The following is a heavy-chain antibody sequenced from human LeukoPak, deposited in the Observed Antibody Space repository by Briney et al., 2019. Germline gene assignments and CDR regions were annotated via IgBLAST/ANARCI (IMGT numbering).Heavy chain of an antibody. CDR1: GYSISSGYY. D-gene: IGHD2-2*01. CDR3: AISNIVVVPAAIPVGAFDI. CDR2: IYHSGST. J-gene: IGHJ3*02. Sequence: SETLSLTCAVSGYSISSGYYWGWIRQPPGKGLEWIGSIYHSGSTYYNPSLKSRVTISVDTSKNQFSLKLSSVTAADPAVYYCAISNIVVVPAAIPVGAFDIWGQGTMVTVSS. V-gene: IGHV4-38-2*01.